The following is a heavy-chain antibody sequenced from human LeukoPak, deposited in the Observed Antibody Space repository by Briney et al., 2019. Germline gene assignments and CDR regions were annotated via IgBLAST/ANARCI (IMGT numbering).Heavy chain of an antibody. D-gene: IGHD4-17*01. CDR1: GYTFTSYG. V-gene: IGHV1-18*01. J-gene: IGHJ6*03. CDR2: ISAYNGNT. Sequence: ASVKVSCKASGYTFTSYGIIWVRRAPGQGLEWRGWISAYNGNTNYAQKLQGRVTMNTDTSTSTDYIELRSLRSDDTAEYYCARVPTVTSYYYYYMDVWGKGTTVTVSS. CDR3: ARVPTVTSYYYYYMDV.